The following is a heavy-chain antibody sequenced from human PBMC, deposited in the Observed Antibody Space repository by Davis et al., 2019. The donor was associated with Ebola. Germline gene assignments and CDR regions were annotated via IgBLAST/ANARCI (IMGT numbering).Heavy chain of an antibody. CDR2: NNPHNGNT. CDR3: ARAQFPTTSDH. D-gene: IGHD1-1*01. V-gene: IGHV1-18*04. Sequence: AASVQVSCKASGYTFTSYGITWVRHAPGQGLEWMGWNNPHNGNTNYAQNVQGRVTMTTDTSTSTAYMELGSLRSDDTAVYYCARAQFPTTSDHWGQGTLVTVSS. CDR1: GYTFTSYG. J-gene: IGHJ4*02.